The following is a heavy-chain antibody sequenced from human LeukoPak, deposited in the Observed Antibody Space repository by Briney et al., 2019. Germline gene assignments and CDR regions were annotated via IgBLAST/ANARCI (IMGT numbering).Heavy chain of an antibody. V-gene: IGHV3-23*01. D-gene: IGHD1-26*01. CDR3: AKDRGGTYYPSYFDY. CDR2: ISGSGGST. CDR1: GFTFSSHA. Sequence: PGGSLRLSCAASGFTFSSHAMSWVRQAPGKGLEWVSAISGSGGSTYYADSVKGRFTISRDNSKNTLYLQMNSLRAEDTAVYYCAKDRGGTYYPSYFDYWGQGTLVTVSS. J-gene: IGHJ4*02.